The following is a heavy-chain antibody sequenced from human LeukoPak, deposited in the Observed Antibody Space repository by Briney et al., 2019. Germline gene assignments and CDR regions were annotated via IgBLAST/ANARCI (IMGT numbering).Heavy chain of an antibody. Sequence: SETLSLTCKVSGYSIGRDYYCAWLRQPPGKGLEWIGSIVHTGRTVYNPSFESRLTISMDTYKNQFFLRLNSVTAADTAVYFCARDGGYPTTDEGFDPWGLGTLVTVSS. V-gene: IGHV4-38-2*02. CDR1: GYSIGRDYY. CDR2: IVHTGRT. CDR3: ARDGGYPTTDEGFDP. J-gene: IGHJ5*02. D-gene: IGHD5-12*01.